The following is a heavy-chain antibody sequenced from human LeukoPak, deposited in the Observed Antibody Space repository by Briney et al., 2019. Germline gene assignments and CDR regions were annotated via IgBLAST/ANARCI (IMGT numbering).Heavy chain of an antibody. CDR1: GGSISSYY. CDR2: IYYSGST. D-gene: IGHD3-10*01. Sequence: SETLSLTCTVSGGSISSYYWSWIRQPPGKGLEWIGYIYYSGSTNYNPSLKSRVTIPVDTSKNQFSLKLSSATAADTAVYYCARVSYYGSGSYPLWFDPWGQGTLVTVSS. J-gene: IGHJ5*02. CDR3: ARVSYYGSGSYPLWFDP. V-gene: IGHV4-59*01.